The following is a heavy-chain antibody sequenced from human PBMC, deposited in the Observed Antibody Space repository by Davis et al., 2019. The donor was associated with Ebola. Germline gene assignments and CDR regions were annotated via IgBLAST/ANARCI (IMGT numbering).Heavy chain of an antibody. Sequence: GESLKIPCAASGFTFSGPAMHWVRQASGKGLEWVGRIRSKANSYATAYAASVKGRFTISRDDSKNTAYLQMNSLKTEDTAVYYCARASAGVYQYYYGMDVWGQGTTVTVSS. CDR3: ARASAGVYQYYYGMDV. D-gene: IGHD2-2*01. J-gene: IGHJ6*02. V-gene: IGHV3-73*01. CDR1: GFTFSGPA. CDR2: IRSKANSYAT.